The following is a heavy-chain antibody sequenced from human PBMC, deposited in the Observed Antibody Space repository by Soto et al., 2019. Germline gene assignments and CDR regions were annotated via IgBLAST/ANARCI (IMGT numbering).Heavy chain of an antibody. CDR3: ARDGPAFSGSYYLY. CDR2: IYHSGST. Sequence: SETLSLTCAVSGYSISSGYYWGWIRQPPGKGLEWIGSIYHSGSTYYNPSLKSRVTISVDTSKNQFSLKLSSVTAADTAVYYCARDGPAFSGSYYLYWGQGTLVTVSS. J-gene: IGHJ4*02. D-gene: IGHD1-26*01. CDR1: GYSISSGYY. V-gene: IGHV4-38-2*02.